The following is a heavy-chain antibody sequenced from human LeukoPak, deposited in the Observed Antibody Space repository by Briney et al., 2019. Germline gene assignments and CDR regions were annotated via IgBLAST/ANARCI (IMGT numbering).Heavy chain of an antibody. CDR3: ASMDSSGWPFDY. D-gene: IGHD6-19*01. Sequence: PSETLSLTCTVSGGSISSYSWSWIRQPPGKGLEWIGYIYYSGSTNYNPSLKSRVTISVDTSKNQFSLKLSSVTAADTAVYYCASMDSSGWPFDYWGQGTLVTVSS. CDR1: GGSISSYS. J-gene: IGHJ4*02. V-gene: IGHV4-59*01. CDR2: IYYSGST.